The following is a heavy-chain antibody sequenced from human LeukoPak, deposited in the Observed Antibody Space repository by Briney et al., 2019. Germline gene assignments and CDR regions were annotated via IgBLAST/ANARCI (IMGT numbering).Heavy chain of an antibody. J-gene: IGHJ6*02. CDR2: IYYSGST. CDR1: GGSISSYY. CDR3: ARGPHYHDSSGYSPSYSYAMDV. V-gene: IGHV4-59*01. Sequence: SETLSLTCTVSGGSISSYYWSWIRQPPGKGLEWVGYIYYSGSTNYNPSLRSRVTITVNTSKNQFSLDLRSVTAADTAVYYCARGPHYHDSSGYSPSYSYAMDVWGQGTTVTVSS. D-gene: IGHD3-22*01.